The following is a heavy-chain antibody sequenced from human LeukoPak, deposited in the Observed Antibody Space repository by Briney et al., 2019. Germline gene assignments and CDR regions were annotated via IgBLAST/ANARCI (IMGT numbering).Heavy chain of an antibody. CDR1: GFTFSSYG. Sequence: PGGSLRLSCAASGFTFSSYGMHWVRQAPGKGLEWVAVISYDGSNKYYADSVKGRFTISRDNSKNTLYLQMNSLRAEDTAVYYCAKDVTRGYSSGWYDAVDYWGQGTLVTVSS. D-gene: IGHD6-19*01. CDR3: AKDVTRGYSSGWYDAVDY. CDR2: ISYDGSNK. J-gene: IGHJ4*02. V-gene: IGHV3-30*18.